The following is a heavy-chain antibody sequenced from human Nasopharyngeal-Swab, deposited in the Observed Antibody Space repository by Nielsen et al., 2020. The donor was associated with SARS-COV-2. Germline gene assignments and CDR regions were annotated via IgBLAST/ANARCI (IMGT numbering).Heavy chain of an antibody. CDR3: ARQADFWSGYVMALDY. CDR1: GYSFTSYW. J-gene: IGHJ4*02. Sequence: GESLKISCKGSGYSFTSYWIGWVRQMPGKGLEWMGIIYPGDSDTRYSPSFQGQVTISADKSIGTAYLQLSSLKASDTAMYYCARQADFWSGYVMALDYWGQGTLVTVSS. V-gene: IGHV5-51*01. D-gene: IGHD3-3*01. CDR2: IYPGDSDT.